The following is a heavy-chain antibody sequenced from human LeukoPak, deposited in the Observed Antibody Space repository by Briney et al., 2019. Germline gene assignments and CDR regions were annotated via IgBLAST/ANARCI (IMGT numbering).Heavy chain of an antibody. Sequence: SQTLSLTFAISGDSVSSNNAAWNWIRQSPSRGPEWLGRTYHRSTWYDDYVVSVRSRLTITPDISKNQVSLQLNSVTPEDTAVYYCTREVAGTGGFDYWGQGITVTVSS. CDR3: TREVAGTGGFDY. V-gene: IGHV6-1*01. J-gene: IGHJ4*02. CDR2: TYHRSTWYD. CDR1: GDSVSSNNAA. D-gene: IGHD6-13*01.